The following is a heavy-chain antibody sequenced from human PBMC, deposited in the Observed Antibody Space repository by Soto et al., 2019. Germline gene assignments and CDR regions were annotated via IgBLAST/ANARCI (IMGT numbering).Heavy chain of an antibody. D-gene: IGHD3-16*01. J-gene: IGHJ6*03. CDR2: IIPILGIA. CDR3: ASLDLRWGLRAKENDYYYYMDV. CDR1: GGTFSSYT. Sequence: QVQLVQSGAEVKKPGSSVKVSCKASGGTFSSYTISWVRQAPGQGLEWMGRIIPILGIANYAQKFQGRVTITADKSTSTAYMELSRLRSEATAVYYCASLDLRWGLRAKENDYYYYMDVWGKGTKVTVSS. V-gene: IGHV1-69*02.